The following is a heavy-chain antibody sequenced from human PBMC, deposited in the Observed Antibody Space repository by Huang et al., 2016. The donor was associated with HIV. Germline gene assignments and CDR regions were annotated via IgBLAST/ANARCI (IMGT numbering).Heavy chain of an antibody. J-gene: IGHJ6*03. CDR1: GYTFSTYD. Sequence: QVQLVQSGAEVRKPGASVKVSCKASGYTFSTYDINWVRQATGQGLEWMGYMNTKNGNTGYAQKFQGRVTFTRRTSISTADMELSRLTSEDTAVYYCARGRFGETYNYYMDVWGEGTTVTVS. CDR2: MNTKNGNT. D-gene: IGHD3-10*01. CDR3: ARGRFGETYNYYMDV. V-gene: IGHV1-8*03.